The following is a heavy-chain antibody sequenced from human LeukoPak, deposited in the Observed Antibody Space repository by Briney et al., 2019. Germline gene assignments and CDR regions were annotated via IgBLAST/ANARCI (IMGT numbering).Heavy chain of an antibody. V-gene: IGHV1-8*01. CDR1: GYTFTSYD. Sequence: GASVKVSCKASGYTFTSYDINWVRQARGQGLEWMGWMNANSGNTGYAQKFQGRLTMTRNPSTSTAYMELSSLRSEDTAVYYCARESGFYGSGSRYWGQGTLVTVSS. CDR3: ARESGFYGSGSRY. CDR2: MNANSGNT. D-gene: IGHD3-10*01. J-gene: IGHJ4*02.